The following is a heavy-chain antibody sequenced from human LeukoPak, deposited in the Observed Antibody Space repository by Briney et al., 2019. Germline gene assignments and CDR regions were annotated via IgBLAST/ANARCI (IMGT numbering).Heavy chain of an antibody. CDR2: ISTGGGV. V-gene: IGHV3-69-1*01. CDR1: GFTFSDHY. CDR3: AKDLRRIAAYYFDY. Sequence: PGGSLRLSCAASGFTFSDHYMDWVRQAPGEGLEWVAYISTGGGVYYADSVRGRFTISRDFSKNTLYLQMNSLRAEDTAVYYCAKDLRRIAAYYFDYWGQGALVTVSS. D-gene: IGHD6-25*01. J-gene: IGHJ4*02.